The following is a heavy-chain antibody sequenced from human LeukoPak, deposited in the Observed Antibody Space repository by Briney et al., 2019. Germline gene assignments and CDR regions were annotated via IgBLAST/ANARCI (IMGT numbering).Heavy chain of an antibody. J-gene: IGHJ4*02. CDR2: ISYDGSNK. CDR1: GFTFSSYA. CDR3: ARERRTTRRFDY. V-gene: IGHV3-30-3*01. Sequence: GRSLRLSCAASGFTFSSYAMHWVRQAPGKGLEWVAVISYDGSNKYYADSVKGRFTISRDNSKNTLYLQMNSLRAEDTAVYYCARERRTTRRFDYWGQGTLATVSS. D-gene: IGHD4-17*01.